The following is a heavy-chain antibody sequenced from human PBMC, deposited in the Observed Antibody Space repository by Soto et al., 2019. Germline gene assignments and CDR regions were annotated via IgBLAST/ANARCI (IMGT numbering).Heavy chain of an antibody. J-gene: IGHJ4*02. CDR2: TSYDGSNK. V-gene: IGHV3-30*19. CDR1: GFTFRSYV. D-gene: IGHD3-16*01. Sequence: QVQLVESGGGVVQPGTSLRLSGVGSGFTFRSYVIHWVRQAPGKGLEWVALTSYDGSNKYYDDSVKGRFTISRDNSRNQVDLQMYSLRLEDTALYYCARWGTTGGLDVWGQGTLVSVSS. CDR3: ARWGTTGGLDV.